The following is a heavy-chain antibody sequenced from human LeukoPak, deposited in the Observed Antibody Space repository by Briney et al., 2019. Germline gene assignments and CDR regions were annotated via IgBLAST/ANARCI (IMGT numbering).Heavy chain of an antibody. Sequence: ASVKVSCKASGGTFTSYAISWVRQAPGQGIEWMGGIIPIFGTANYAQKFQGRVTITADESTSTAYMELSSLRSEDTAVYYCARDMYSSAPAAFDIWGQGTMVTVSS. D-gene: IGHD6-25*01. V-gene: IGHV1-69*13. CDR2: IIPIFGTA. CDR1: GGTFTSYA. CDR3: ARDMYSSAPAAFDI. J-gene: IGHJ3*02.